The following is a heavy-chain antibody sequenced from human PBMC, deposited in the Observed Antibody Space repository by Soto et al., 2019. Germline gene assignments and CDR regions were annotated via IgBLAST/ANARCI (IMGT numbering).Heavy chain of an antibody. Sequence: EVHLLESGGGLIQPGGSLRLSCAASGFTFSNYAMNWDRQAPGKGLEWVSGISNRADSTYYADSVKGRFTISRDNSKNRLFLQMNSLRDEDTAIYYCVFVNPYYHGSGSDYEMDVWGQGTTVTVSS. J-gene: IGHJ6*02. CDR3: VFVNPYYHGSGSDYEMDV. D-gene: IGHD3-10*01. V-gene: IGHV3-23*01. CDR2: ISNRADST. CDR1: GFTFSNYA.